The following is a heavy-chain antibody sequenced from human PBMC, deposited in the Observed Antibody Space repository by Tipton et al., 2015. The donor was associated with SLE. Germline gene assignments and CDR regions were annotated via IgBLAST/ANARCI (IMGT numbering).Heavy chain of an antibody. CDR2: MSDYNGNT. CDR3: ARQGYKWNDGWDAFDI. V-gene: IGHV1-18*01. D-gene: IGHD1-20*01. Sequence: QLVQSGGEVKKPGASVKLSCKASGYNLITYGFTWVRQAPGQGLEWMGWMSDYNGNTKYAQKFQGRVTMTRDTSTSTAYMELTSLRSDDTAVYFCARQGYKWNDGWDAFDIWGQGTMVTVSS. CDR1: GYNLITYG. J-gene: IGHJ3*02.